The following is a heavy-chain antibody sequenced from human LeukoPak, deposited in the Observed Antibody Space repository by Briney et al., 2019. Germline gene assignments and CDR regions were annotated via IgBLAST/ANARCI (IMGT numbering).Heavy chain of an antibody. CDR3: ARVTPSCSGGSCYAGRVYYFDY. D-gene: IGHD2-15*01. V-gene: IGHV4-61*01. J-gene: IGHJ4*02. Sequence: SETLSLTCTVSGGSISSSSYYWSWIRQPPGKGLEWIGYIYYSGSTNYNPSLKSRVTISVDTSKNQFSLKLSSVTAADTAVYYCARVTPSCSGGSCYAGRVYYFDYWGQGTLVTVSS. CDR2: IYYSGST. CDR1: GGSISSSSYY.